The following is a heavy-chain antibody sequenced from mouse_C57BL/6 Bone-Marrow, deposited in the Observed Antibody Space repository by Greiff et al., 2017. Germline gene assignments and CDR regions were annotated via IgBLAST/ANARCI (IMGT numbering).Heavy chain of an antibody. CDR3: AICYGYDAAWFAY. V-gene: IGHV1-81*01. Sequence: VQLQQSGAELARPGASVKLSCKASGYTFTSYGISWVKQRTGQGLEWIGEIYPRSGNTYYNEKFKGKATLTADKSSSTASMELRSLTSEDSAVYFCAICYGYDAAWFAYWGQGTLVTVSA. CDR2: IYPRSGNT. D-gene: IGHD2-2*01. CDR1: GYTFTSYG. J-gene: IGHJ3*01.